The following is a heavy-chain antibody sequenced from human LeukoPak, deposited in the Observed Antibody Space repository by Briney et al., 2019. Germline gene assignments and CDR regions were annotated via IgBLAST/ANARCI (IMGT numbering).Heavy chain of an antibody. CDR1: GGSISSSSYY. J-gene: IGHJ4*02. CDR2: IYYSGST. D-gene: IGHD3-22*01. V-gene: IGHV4-39*01. Sequence: SETLSLTCTVSGGSISSSSYYWGWIRQPPGKGLEWIGSIYYSGSTYYNPSLKSRVTISVDTSKNQFSLRLTSVTAADTAVYYCARGSSGPRLAYWGQGTLVTVSS. CDR3: ARGSSGPRLAY.